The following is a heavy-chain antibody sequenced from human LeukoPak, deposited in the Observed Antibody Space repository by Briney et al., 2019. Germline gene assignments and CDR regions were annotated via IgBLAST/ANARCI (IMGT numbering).Heavy chain of an antibody. D-gene: IGHD3-22*01. CDR1: GITLSNDG. J-gene: IGHJ4*02. V-gene: IGHV3-23*01. CDR3: AKRGVVIRVILVGFHKEAYYFDS. Sequence: GGSLRLSCAVSGITLSNDGMSWGRQAPGKGLEWVAGISGSGGGTNCAGSVKGRFTVSRDNYKNTLYLQMNSLGAEDTAVYFCAKRGVVIRVILVGFHKEAYYFDSGGQGALVTVSS. CDR2: ISGSGGGT.